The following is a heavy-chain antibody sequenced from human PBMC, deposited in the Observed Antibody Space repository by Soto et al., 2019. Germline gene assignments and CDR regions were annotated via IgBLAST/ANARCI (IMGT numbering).Heavy chain of an antibody. D-gene: IGHD3-3*01. CDR1: GFTFSSYA. J-gene: IGHJ4*02. CDR3: AKGLDFWSCYYPNFDY. Sequence: GGSLRLSCAASGFTFSSYAMSWVRQAPGKGLEWVSAISGSGGSTYYADSVKGRFTISRDNSKNTLYLQMNSLRAEDTAVYYCAKGLDFWSCYYPNFDYWGQGTLVTAPQ. V-gene: IGHV3-23*01. CDR2: ISGSGGST.